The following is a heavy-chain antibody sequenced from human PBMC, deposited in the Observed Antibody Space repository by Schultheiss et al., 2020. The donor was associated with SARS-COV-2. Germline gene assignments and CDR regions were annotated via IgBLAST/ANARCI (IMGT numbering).Heavy chain of an antibody. V-gene: IGHV3-15*07. J-gene: IGHJ4*02. Sequence: GGSLRLSCAASGFTFSNAWMNWVRQAPGKGLEWVGRIKSKTDGGTTDYAAPVKGRFTISRDDSKSIAYLQMNSLKTEDTAVYYCAKGGPPYNWNDQNFDYWGQGTLVTVSS. CDR1: GFTFSNAW. CDR3: AKGGPPYNWNDQNFDY. CDR2: IKSKTDGGTT. D-gene: IGHD1-20*01.